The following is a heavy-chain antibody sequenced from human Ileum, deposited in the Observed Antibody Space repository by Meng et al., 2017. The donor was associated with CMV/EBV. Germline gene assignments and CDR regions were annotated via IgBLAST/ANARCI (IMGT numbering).Heavy chain of an antibody. CDR3: ARDDAYCNSISCDHPAFDL. V-gene: IGHV4-30-4*08. D-gene: IGHD2-2*01. Sequence: YYWNWIRQPPGKGLVWIGYLHYSGTTSYNPSLKSRVTISVDTSKKEVSLKLSSVTAADTAVYYCARDDAYCNSISCDHPAFDLWGHGTRVTVSS. J-gene: IGHJ3*01. CDR2: LHYSGTT. CDR1: YY.